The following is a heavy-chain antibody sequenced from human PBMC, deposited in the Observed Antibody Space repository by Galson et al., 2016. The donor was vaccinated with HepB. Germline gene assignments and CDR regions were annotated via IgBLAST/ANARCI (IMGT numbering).Heavy chain of an antibody. V-gene: IGHV3-30-3*01. D-gene: IGHD3-3*01. Sequence: SLRLSCAASGFTFSTYAMHWVRQAPGKGLEWGAVISYDGNKKYYAAAVNGRFTIARDNSKNTLYLQMSSLRAEDTAVYYCAKDEFLEGDYYYYGMDVWGQGTTVTVSS. CDR3: AKDEFLEGDYYYYGMDV. CDR1: GFTFSTYA. CDR2: ISYDGNKK. J-gene: IGHJ6*02.